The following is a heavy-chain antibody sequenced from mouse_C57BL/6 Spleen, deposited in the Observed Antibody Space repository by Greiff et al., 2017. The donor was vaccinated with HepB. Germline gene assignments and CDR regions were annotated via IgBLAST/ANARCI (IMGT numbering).Heavy chain of an antibody. D-gene: IGHD1-1*01. Sequence: EVQRVESGPGLVKPSQSLSLTCSVTGYSITSGYYWNWIRQFPGNKLEWMGYISYDGSNNYNPSLKNRISITRDTSQNQFFLKLNSVTTEDTATYYCAREGYYGSSSHWYFDVWGTGTTVTVSS. V-gene: IGHV3-6*01. CDR1: GYSITSGYY. CDR3: AREGYYGSSSHWYFDV. J-gene: IGHJ1*03. CDR2: ISYDGSN.